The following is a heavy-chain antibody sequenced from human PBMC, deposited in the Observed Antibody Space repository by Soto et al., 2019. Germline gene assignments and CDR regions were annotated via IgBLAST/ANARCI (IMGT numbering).Heavy chain of an antibody. J-gene: IGHJ4*02. D-gene: IGHD3-3*01. CDR1: GYTFTSYD. V-gene: IGHV1-8*01. CDR2: MNPNSGNT. CDR3: PTNYDFGSGYDKVPPLDS. Sequence: GASVKVSCKASGYTFTSYDINWVRQATGQGLEWMGWMNPNSGNTGYAQKFQGRVTMTRNTSISPAYMGLSSLRSEDTAFYYCPTNYDFGSGYDKVPPLDSWGRGPLAPVP.